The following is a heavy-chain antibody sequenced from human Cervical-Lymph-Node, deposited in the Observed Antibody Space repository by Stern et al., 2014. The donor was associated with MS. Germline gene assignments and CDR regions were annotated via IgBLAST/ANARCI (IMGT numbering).Heavy chain of an antibody. CDR1: GGTFSSHG. Sequence: QVQLVESGAEVKKPGSSVKVSCKASGGTFSSHGFAWVRQAPGQGLEWLGGIIPSCGTTLYAQKFQGRVNIIADPSTDTVYMELDSLTFADTAVYYCATEGAHEDGHNNWFDPWGQGTLVTVSS. CDR3: ATEGAHEDGHNNWFDP. V-gene: IGHV1-69*01. D-gene: IGHD5-24*01. J-gene: IGHJ5*02. CDR2: IIPSCGTT.